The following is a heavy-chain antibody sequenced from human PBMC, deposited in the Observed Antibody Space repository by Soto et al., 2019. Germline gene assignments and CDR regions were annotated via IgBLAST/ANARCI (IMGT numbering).Heavy chain of an antibody. J-gene: IGHJ6*02. CDR2: ISSSSSTI. CDR3: ARGEVIVVVPAAMYGMDV. D-gene: IGHD2-2*01. V-gene: IGHV3-11*04. Sequence: VGSLRLSCAASGFTFSDYYMSWIRQAPGKGLKWVSYISSSSSTIYYADSVKGRFTISRDNAKNSLYLQMNSLRAEDTAVYYCARGEVIVVVPAAMYGMDVWGQGTTVTVSS. CDR1: GFTFSDYY.